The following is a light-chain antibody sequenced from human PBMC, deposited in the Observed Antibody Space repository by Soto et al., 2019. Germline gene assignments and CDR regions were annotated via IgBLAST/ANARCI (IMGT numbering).Light chain of an antibody. CDR2: KAS. J-gene: IGKJ1*01. CDR1: QSVSTW. CDR3: QQYNSWT. Sequence: DIQMTQSPSTLSASLGDRVTITCRASQSVSTWLAWYQQKPGKAPKLLIYKASSLESGVPSRFSGSGSGTEFTLTISSMQPDDFATYYCQQYNSWTFGQGTKVDI. V-gene: IGKV1-5*03.